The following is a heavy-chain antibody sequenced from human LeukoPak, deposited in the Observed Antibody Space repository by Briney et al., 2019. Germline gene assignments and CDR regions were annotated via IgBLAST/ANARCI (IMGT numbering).Heavy chain of an antibody. CDR1: GFTFSSYA. V-gene: IGHV3-23*01. CDR3: AKDPRITMIVVVTFGAFDI. D-gene: IGHD3-22*01. Sequence: GGSLRLSCAASGFTFSSYAMSWVRQAPGKGLEWVSAISGSGGSTYYADSVKGRFTISRDNSKNTLYLQMNSLRAEDTAVYYCAKDPRITMIVVVTFGAFDIWGQGTMVTVSS. CDR2: ISGSGGST. J-gene: IGHJ3*02.